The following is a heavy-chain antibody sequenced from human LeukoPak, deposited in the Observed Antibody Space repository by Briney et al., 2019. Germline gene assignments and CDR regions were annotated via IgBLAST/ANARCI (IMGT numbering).Heavy chain of an antibody. CDR1: GGSFSGYY. J-gene: IGHJ4*02. CDR3: ASYGSGSYQRLFGY. Sequence: EPSETLSLTCAVYGGSFSGYYWSWIRQPPGKGLEWIGEINHSGSTNYNPSLKSRVTISVDTSKNQSSLKLSSVTAADTAVYYCASYGSGSYQRLFGYWGQGTLVTVSS. V-gene: IGHV4-34*01. D-gene: IGHD3-10*01. CDR2: INHSGST.